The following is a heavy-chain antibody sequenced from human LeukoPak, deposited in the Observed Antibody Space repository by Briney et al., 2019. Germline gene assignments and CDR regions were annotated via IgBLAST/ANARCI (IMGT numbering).Heavy chain of an antibody. J-gene: IGHJ2*01. Sequence: SETLSLTCTVSGGSMSNYYWSWIRQPPGKGLEWIGYVYYSGSTNYNPSLKSRVTISVDTSKNQFSLKLSSVTAADTAVYYCARDPRSHSSSWYWYFDLWGRGTLVTVFS. V-gene: IGHV4-59*01. CDR2: VYYSGST. CDR3: ARDPRSHSSSWYWYFDL. D-gene: IGHD6-13*01. CDR1: GGSMSNYY.